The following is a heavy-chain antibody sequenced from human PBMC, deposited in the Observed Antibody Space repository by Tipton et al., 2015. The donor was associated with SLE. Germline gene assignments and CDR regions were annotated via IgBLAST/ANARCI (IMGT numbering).Heavy chain of an antibody. CDR2: ISSSSSYI. Sequence: SLRLSCAASGFTFSSCSMNWVRQAPGKGLEWVSSISSSSSYINYADSMKGRFTISRDNAKNSLYLQMNSLRAEDTAVYYCARSAPYDYIWGSYFAYFDYWGQGTLVTVSS. J-gene: IGHJ4*02. CDR1: GFTFSSCS. D-gene: IGHD3-16*01. CDR3: ARSAPYDYIWGSYFAYFDY. V-gene: IGHV3-21*03.